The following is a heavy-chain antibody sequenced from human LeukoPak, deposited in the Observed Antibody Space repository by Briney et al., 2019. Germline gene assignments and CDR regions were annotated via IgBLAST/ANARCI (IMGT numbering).Heavy chain of an antibody. Sequence: SETLSLTCTVSGYSISSGYYWGWIRQPPGKGLEWSGSFFHSGNTYYNPSLKSRVTISVDTSKNQFSLKVTSVTAADTAMYYCARLPWYYYDSSGYYPHFDYWGQGTLVTVSS. J-gene: IGHJ4*02. D-gene: IGHD3-22*01. CDR3: ARLPWYYYDSSGYYPHFDY. CDR1: GYSISSGYY. V-gene: IGHV4-38-2*02. CDR2: FFHSGNT.